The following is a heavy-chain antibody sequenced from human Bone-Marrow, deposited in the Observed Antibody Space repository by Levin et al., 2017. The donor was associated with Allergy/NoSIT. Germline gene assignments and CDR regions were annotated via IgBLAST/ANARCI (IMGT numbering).Heavy chain of an antibody. CDR3: AKDEGNSGYFGGFS. Sequence: LAGGSLRLSCSASGFTFSDYAMHWVRQAPGKGLEWVAFMSYDETNINYGDSVKGRFTISRDTAKNKLYLQLNSLRTDDTAVYYCAKDEGNSGYFGGFSWGQGTLVTVSS. J-gene: IGHJ5*02. CDR1: GFTFSDYA. V-gene: IGHV3-30*18. CDR2: MSYDETNI. D-gene: IGHD5-12*01.